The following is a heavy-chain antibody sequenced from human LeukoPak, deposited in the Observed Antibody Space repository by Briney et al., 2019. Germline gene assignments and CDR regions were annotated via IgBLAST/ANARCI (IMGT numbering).Heavy chain of an antibody. V-gene: IGHV1-18*01. CDR3: ARDLSGSYYYCHYYYMDV. CDR2: ISAYNGNT. CDR1: GYTFTTYG. Sequence: ASVKVSCKTSGYTFTTYGISWVRQAPGQGLEWMGWISAYNGNTNYAQKLQGRVTLTTDTSTSTAYMELRSLRSDDTAVYYCARDLSGSYYYCHYYYMDVWGKGTTVTVSS. J-gene: IGHJ6*03. D-gene: IGHD1-26*01.